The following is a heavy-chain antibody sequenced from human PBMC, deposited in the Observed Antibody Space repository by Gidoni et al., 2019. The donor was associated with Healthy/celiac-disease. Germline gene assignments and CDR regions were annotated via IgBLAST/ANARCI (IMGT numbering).Heavy chain of an antibody. Sequence: QVQLQQWGAGLLKPSETLSLTCAVYGGSFCGYYWSWIRQPPGKGLEWIGEINHSGSTNYNPSLKSRVTISVDTSKNQFSLKLSSVTAADTAVYYCAREKTTVTTEDAFDIWGQGTMVTVSS. CDR1: GGSFCGYY. CDR3: AREKTTVTTEDAFDI. J-gene: IGHJ3*02. D-gene: IGHD4-17*01. CDR2: INHSGST. V-gene: IGHV4-34*01.